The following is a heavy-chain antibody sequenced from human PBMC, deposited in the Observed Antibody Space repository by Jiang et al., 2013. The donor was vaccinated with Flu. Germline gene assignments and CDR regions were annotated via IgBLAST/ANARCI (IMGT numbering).Heavy chain of an antibody. CDR1: RYTFTKYW. CDR2: IYPGDSDT. D-gene: IGHD6-13*01. Sequence: VQLVESGAEVKKPGESLKISCKGSRYTFTKYWIAWVRQMPGKGLEWMGIIYPGDSDTTYSPSFQGQVTISVDKSISTAYLQWSTLKASDTAMYYCARQPTSIAAAGHFGMDVWGQGTTVTVSS. J-gene: IGHJ6*02. CDR3: ARQPTSIAAAGHFGMDV. V-gene: IGHV5-51*01.